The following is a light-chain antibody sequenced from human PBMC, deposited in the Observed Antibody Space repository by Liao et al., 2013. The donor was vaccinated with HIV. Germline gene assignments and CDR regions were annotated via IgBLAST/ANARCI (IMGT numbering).Light chain of an antibody. CDR2: HDT. J-gene: IGLJ2*01. CDR3: QAWDSSVV. Sequence: SYVLTQPSSLSVAPGKTARMTCGGNSIGSKSVHWYQQKPGQAPVLVISHDTDRPSGIPERFSGSNSGNTATLTISGTQALDEADFYCQAWDSSVVFGGGTKLTVL. V-gene: IGLV3-21*01. CDR1: SIGSKS.